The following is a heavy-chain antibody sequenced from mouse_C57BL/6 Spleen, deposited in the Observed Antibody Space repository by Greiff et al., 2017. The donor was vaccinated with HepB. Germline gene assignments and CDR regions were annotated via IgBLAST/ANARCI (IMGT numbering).Heavy chain of an antibody. Sequence: QVQLQQSGAELVKPGASVKMSCKASGYTFTSYWITWVKQRPGQGLEWIGDIYPGSGSTNYNEKFKSKATLTVDTSSSTAYMQLSSLTSEDSAVYYCARSMDYGNYLYAMDYWGQGTSGTVSS. J-gene: IGHJ4*01. V-gene: IGHV1-55*01. CDR1: GYTFTSYW. CDR2: IYPGSGST. D-gene: IGHD2-1*01. CDR3: ARSMDYGNYLYAMDY.